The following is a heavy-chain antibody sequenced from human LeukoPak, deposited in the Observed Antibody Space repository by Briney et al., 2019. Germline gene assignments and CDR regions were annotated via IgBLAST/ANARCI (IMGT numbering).Heavy chain of an antibody. CDR3: TTGRVL. Sequence: GGSLRLSCAASGFTFSKAWMSGVRQAPGKGLEWVGRIRSKTDGGSIEYGAPVKGRFNISRDDSKNTLDLQMNTLTTEDTAVYYCTTGRVLWGQGTLVIVSS. CDR1: GFTFSKAW. J-gene: IGHJ4*02. V-gene: IGHV3-15*01. CDR2: IRSKTDGGSI.